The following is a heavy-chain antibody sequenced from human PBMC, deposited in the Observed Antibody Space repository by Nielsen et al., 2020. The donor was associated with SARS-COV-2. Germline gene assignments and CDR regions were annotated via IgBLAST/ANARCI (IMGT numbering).Heavy chain of an antibody. J-gene: IGHJ4*02. CDR3: ARDLSDGDYDLFDY. D-gene: IGHD4-17*01. CDR1: GYTFTSYA. V-gene: IGHV7-4-1*02. Sequence: ASVKVSCKASGYTFTSYAMNWVRQAPGQGLEWMGWINTNTGNPTYAQGFTGRFVFSLDTSVSTAYLQISSLKAEDTAVYYCARDLSDGDYDLFDYWGQGTLVTVSS. CDR2: INTNTGNP.